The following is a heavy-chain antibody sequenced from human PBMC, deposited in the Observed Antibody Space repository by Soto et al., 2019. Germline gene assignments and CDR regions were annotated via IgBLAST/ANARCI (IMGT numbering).Heavy chain of an antibody. V-gene: IGHV4-30-2*01. CDR2: IYHSGST. Sequence: QLQLQESGSGLVKPSQTLSLTCAVSGGSISSSGYSWSWIRQPPGKGLEWIGYIYHSGSTYYNPSLKSRVTISVDRSKNQFSLKLSSVTAADTAVYYCARAAAYYDSSGYYYGWFDPWGQGTLVTVSS. CDR1: GGSISSSGYS. J-gene: IGHJ5*02. D-gene: IGHD3-22*01. CDR3: ARAAAYYDSSGYYYGWFDP.